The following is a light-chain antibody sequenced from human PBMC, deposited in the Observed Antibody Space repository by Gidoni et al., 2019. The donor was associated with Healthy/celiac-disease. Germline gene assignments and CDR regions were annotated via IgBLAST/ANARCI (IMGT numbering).Light chain of an antibody. CDR3: QQYGSSPKT. V-gene: IGKV3-20*01. CDR1: QSVSSSY. Sequence: DIMLTHSPGPLSLSPGERATLSCRASQSVSSSYLAWYQQKPGQAPRLLIYGASSRATGIPDRFSGSGSGTDFTLTISRLEPEDFAVYYCQQYGSSPKTFGQGTKVEIK. J-gene: IGKJ1*01. CDR2: GAS.